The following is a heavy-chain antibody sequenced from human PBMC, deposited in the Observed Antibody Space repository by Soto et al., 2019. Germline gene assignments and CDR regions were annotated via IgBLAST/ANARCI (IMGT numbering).Heavy chain of an antibody. CDR3: AGKPYYYDSSGYYYWDWFDP. D-gene: IGHD3-22*01. V-gene: IGHV1-69*02. J-gene: IGHJ5*02. Sequence: QVQLVQSGAEVKKPGSSVKVSCKASGGTFSSYTISWVRQAPGQGLEWMGRIIPILGIANYAQKFQGRVTITADKSTSTAYMELSSLRSEDTAVYYCAGKPYYYDSSGYYYWDWFDPWGQGTLVTVSS. CDR1: GGTFSSYT. CDR2: IIPILGIA.